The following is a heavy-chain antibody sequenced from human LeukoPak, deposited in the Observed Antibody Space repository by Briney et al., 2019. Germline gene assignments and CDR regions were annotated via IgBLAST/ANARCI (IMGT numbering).Heavy chain of an antibody. V-gene: IGHV3-30-3*01. D-gene: IGHD5-18*01. CDR1: GFTFSSYA. J-gene: IGHJ4*02. Sequence: GRSLRLSCAASGFTFSSYAMHWVRQAPGKGLEWVAVISYDGGNKYYADSVKGRFTISRDNSKNTLYLQMNSLRAEDTAVYYCARDPGYSYGLPSYWGQGTLVTVSS. CDR3: ARDPGYSYGLPSY. CDR2: ISYDGGNK.